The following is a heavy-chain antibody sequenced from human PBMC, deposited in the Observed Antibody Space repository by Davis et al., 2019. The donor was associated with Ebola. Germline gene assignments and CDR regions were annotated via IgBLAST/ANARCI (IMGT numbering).Heavy chain of an antibody. Sequence: AASVTVSCKASGYTFNSYYIHWVRQAPGQGLEWMGIINPSGGSTTYAQKFQGRVTMTRDTSTRTVYMELSSLRSEDTAVYYCARGRGHYEYSGGDYWGQGTLVIVSS. CDR2: INPSGGST. D-gene: IGHD2-21*01. CDR3: ARGRGHYEYSGGDY. CDR1: GYTFNSYY. J-gene: IGHJ4*02. V-gene: IGHV1-46*02.